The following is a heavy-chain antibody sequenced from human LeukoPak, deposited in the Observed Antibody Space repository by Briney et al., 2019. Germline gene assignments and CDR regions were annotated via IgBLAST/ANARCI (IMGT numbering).Heavy chain of an antibody. V-gene: IGHV1-8*03. D-gene: IGHD2-2*02. CDR3: ARAPPIVVVPAAIRGVYYMDV. J-gene: IGHJ6*03. CDR1: GYTFTSYD. Sequence: EASVKVSCKASGYTFTSYDINWVRQATGQGLEWMGWMNPNSGNTGYAQKFQGRVTITRNTSISTAYMELSSLRSEDTAAYYCARAPPIVVVPAAIRGVYYMDVWGKGTTVTVSS. CDR2: MNPNSGNT.